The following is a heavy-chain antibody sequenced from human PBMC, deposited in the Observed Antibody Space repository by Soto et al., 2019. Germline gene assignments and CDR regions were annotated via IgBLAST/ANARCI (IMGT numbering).Heavy chain of an antibody. CDR2: LTNTGDST. CDR3: ARGGPRDGYRDLDY. D-gene: IGHD5-18*01. V-gene: IGHV3-23*01. CDR1: GFTFSTYA. J-gene: IGHJ4*02. Sequence: EVQLLESGGALVQPGGSLRLSCAASGFTFSTYAMTWVPQAPGKGLEWVASLTNTGDSTHYPDSVKGRFTISRDNSKNTMYLQMSSLRAEDTAVYYCARGGPRDGYRDLDYWGQGTQVTVSS.